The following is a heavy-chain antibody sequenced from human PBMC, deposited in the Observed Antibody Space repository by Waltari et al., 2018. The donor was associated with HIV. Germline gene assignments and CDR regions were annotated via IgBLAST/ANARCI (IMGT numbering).Heavy chain of an antibody. J-gene: IGHJ4*02. V-gene: IGHV3-30*03. CDR2: ISYDGNYK. CDR1: GFKFSLSG. Sequence: QVHLVESGGGVVLPGRSLGLSCAASGFKFSLSGIHWVRQTPDKGLERVAGISYDGNYKYYGDFVKGRFIISRDNSKGTVSLQMNSLRVEDTAVYYCARDELMYYSSSGTPGGIDYWGQGTLVTVSS. D-gene: IGHD3-10*01. CDR3: ARDELMYYSSSGTPGGIDY.